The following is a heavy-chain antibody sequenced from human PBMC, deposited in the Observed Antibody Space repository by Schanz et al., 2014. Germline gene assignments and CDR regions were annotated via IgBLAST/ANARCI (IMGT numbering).Heavy chain of an antibody. CDR3: ARGGFDLGELGY. CDR1: GFSFNNYW. D-gene: IGHD3-16*01. CDR2: IIHDGSEK. V-gene: IGHV3-7*01. J-gene: IGHJ4*02. Sequence: EVQLVESGGGLVQPGGSLRLSCAASGFSFNNYWMTWFRQAPGKGLEWVANIIHDGSEKFYVDSVKGRFTISRDNAENTVHLLMNSLKVEDTAVYFCARGGFDLGELGYWGRGTLVSVSS.